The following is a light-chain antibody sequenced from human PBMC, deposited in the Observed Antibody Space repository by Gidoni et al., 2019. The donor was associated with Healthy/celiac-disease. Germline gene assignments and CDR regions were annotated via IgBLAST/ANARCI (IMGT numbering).Light chain of an antibody. Sequence: DIVMTQSPDSLAGSVGERATINCKSSQSVLYSSNNKNYLAWYQQKPGQPPKLLIYWASTRESGVPDRFSGSGSGTDFTLTISSLQAEDVAVYYCQQYYSTPLTFGGGTKVEIK. V-gene: IGKV4-1*01. CDR3: QQYYSTPLT. CDR2: WAS. J-gene: IGKJ4*01. CDR1: QSVLYSSNNKNY.